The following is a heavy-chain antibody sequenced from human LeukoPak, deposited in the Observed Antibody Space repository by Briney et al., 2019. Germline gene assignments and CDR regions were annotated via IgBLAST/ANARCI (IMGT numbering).Heavy chain of an antibody. V-gene: IGHV3-7*01. CDR3: ARDLYRIVVVPHYFDY. CDR1: GFTFTRYW. D-gene: IGHD3-22*01. J-gene: IGHJ4*02. CDR2: IKEDGSEK. Sequence: GGSLRLSCVASGFTFTRYWMTWVRQAPGTGLELVANIKEDGSEKYYVDSVKGRFTISRDNAKNSLYLQMNSLRAEDTAVYYCARDLYRIVVVPHYFDYWGQGTLVTVSS.